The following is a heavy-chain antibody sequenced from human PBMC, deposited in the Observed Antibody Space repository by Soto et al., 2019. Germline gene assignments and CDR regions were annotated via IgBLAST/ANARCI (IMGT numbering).Heavy chain of an antibody. V-gene: IGHV1-8*01. Sequence: QVQLVQSGAEVKKPGASVKVSCKASGYTFTSYDINWVRQATGQGLEWMGWMNPNSANTGYAQKFKGRATMTRTTSISTAYMELSSLRSEDPALYYCAREGVRGRDVWGQGTTVTVSS. J-gene: IGHJ6*02. CDR3: AREGVRGRDV. D-gene: IGHD3-16*01. CDR2: MNPNSANT. CDR1: GYTFTSYD.